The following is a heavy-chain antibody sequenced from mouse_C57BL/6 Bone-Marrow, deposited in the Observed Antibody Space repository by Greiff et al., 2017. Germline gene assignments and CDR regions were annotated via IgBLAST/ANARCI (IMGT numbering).Heavy chain of an antibody. V-gene: IGHV1-55*01. CDR1: GYTFTSYW. Sequence: QVHVKQPGAELVKPGASVKMSCKASGYTFTSYWITWVKQRPGQGLEWIGDIYPGSGSTNYNEKFKSKATLTVDTSSSTAYMQLSSLTSEDSAVYYCATLRFAYWGQGTLVTVSA. CDR2: IYPGSGST. CDR3: ATLRFAY. J-gene: IGHJ3*01.